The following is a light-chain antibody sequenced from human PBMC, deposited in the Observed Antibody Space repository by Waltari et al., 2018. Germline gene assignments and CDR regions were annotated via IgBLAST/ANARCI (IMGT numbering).Light chain of an antibody. CDR3: QSADSSGYYVV. Sequence: SYELTQPPSVSVSPGQTARIFCSGDAVPKRYGFWYQQRPDQAPVLVMYRDFVRPSVIPDRFSGSTSGTTVTLTISGVQAEEEADYYCQSADSSGYYVVFGAGTKLTVL. J-gene: IGLJ3*02. CDR1: AVPKRY. CDR2: RDF. V-gene: IGLV3-25*02.